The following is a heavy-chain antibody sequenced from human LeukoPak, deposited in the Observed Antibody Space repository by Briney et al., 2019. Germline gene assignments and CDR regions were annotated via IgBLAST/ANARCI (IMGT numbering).Heavy chain of an antibody. CDR2: INPNTGGT. CDR3: ARSTT. CDR1: GYTFTDYF. V-gene: IGHV1-2*06. J-gene: IGHJ5*02. Sequence: ASVKVSCKASGYTFTDYFIQWVRQAPGQGSEWMGRINPNTGGTNYAQKFQGRVTFTIDTSTNTAYMELSRLRPDDTAVYYCARSTTWGQGTLVTVSS.